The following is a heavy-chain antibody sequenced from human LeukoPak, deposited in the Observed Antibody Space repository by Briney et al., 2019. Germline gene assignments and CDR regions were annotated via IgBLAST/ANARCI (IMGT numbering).Heavy chain of an antibody. CDR1: GGSISSGSYY. CDR2: IYYTGST. V-gene: IGHV4-39*01. Sequence: SEPLSLTCAVSGGSISSGSYYWGWIRQPPGKGLEWIGSIYYTGSTYYNPSLKSRVTISVDTSKNQFSLNLSSVTAADTAVYYCARLDWSNWCFDLWGRGTLVTVSS. J-gene: IGHJ2*01. CDR3: ARLDWSNWCFDL. D-gene: IGHD3/OR15-3a*01.